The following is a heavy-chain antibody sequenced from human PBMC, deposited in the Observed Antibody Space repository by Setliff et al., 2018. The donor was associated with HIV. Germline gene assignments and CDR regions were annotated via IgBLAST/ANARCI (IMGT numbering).Heavy chain of an antibody. CDR1: GGTFSSYA. CDR2: IIPIFGTA. V-gene: IGHV1-69*13. D-gene: IGHD4-17*01. CDR3: AREPDYGIRDAFDI. Sequence: SVKVSCKASGGTFSSYAISWVRQAPGQGLEWMGGIIPIFGTANYAQKFQGRVTITADESTSTAYMELSSLRSVDTAVYYCAREPDYGIRDAFDIWGQGTMVTVSS. J-gene: IGHJ3*02.